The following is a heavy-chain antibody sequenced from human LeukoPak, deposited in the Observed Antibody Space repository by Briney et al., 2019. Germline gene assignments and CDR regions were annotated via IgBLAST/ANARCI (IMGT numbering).Heavy chain of an antibody. Sequence: GGSLRLSCAVSGITFRDYAMTWVRQAPGKGLEWVSVISGSGGTTYYADSVEGRFVIYRDNSKNTLYLQMNSLRTDHSAVYYCAKREYDSSAYPMYPIDYWGQGTLVTVSA. D-gene: IGHD3-22*01. J-gene: IGHJ4*02. CDR3: AKREYDSSAYPMYPIDY. CDR1: GITFRDYA. CDR2: ISGSGGTT. V-gene: IGHV3-23*01.